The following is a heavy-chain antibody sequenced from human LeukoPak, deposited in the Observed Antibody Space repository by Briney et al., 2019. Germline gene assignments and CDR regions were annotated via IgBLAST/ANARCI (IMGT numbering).Heavy chain of an antibody. CDR2: IKAKAHGGTI. J-gene: IGHJ4*02. V-gene: IGHV3-15*01. Sequence: GGSLRLSCAASGFTFINAWMAWVRQAPGKGLEWVGRIKAKAHGGTIEYAAPVKGRFTISRDDSKNTLYLQMNGLKTEDTAVYYCTTDGVGVEGATYDNWGQGTLVTVSS. CDR1: GFTFINAW. D-gene: IGHD1-26*01. CDR3: TTDGVGVEGATYDN.